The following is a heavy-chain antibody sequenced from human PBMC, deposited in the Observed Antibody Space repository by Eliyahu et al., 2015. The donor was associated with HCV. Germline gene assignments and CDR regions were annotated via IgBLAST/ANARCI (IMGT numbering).Heavy chain of an antibody. J-gene: IGHJ2*01. D-gene: IGHD3-22*01. CDR1: GXSFPSYW. V-gene: IGHV5-10-1*03. CDR3: ARGTYYYDSSGYRWWYFDL. Sequence: EVQLVQSGAEVKKPGESLRISCKGSGXSFPSYWIXWVRQMPGKGLEWMGRIDPSDSYTNYSPSFQGHVTISADKSISTAYLQWSSLKASDTAMYYCARGTYYYDSSGYRWWYFDLWGRGTLVTVSS. CDR2: IDPSDSYT.